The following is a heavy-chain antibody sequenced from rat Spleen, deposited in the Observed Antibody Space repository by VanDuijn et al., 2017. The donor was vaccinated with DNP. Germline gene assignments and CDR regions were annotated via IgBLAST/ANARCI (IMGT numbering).Heavy chain of an antibody. CDR2: VTSSGGGT. CDR1: GFTFNDYW. D-gene: IGHD1-12*03. J-gene: IGHJ4*01. V-gene: IGHV5-31*01. CDR3: AREEDYYDGYGDALDA. Sequence: EVQLVESGGDLVQPGRSLKLSCIASGFTFNDYWMTWIRQAPGKGLEWVACVTSSGGGTYYSDSVKGRFTISRDDAQDTLYLQMNSLRSEDTATYYCAREEDYYDGYGDALDAWGQGTSVTVAS.